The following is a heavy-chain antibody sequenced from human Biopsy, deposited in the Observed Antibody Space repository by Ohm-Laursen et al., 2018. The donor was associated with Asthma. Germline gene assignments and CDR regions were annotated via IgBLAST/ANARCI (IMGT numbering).Heavy chain of an antibody. CDR2: ISYDGRNK. D-gene: IGHD3-16*02. CDR3: ARDLHPTNHLGELSEGFDY. Sequence: SLRLSCAASGFTFSSYCMHWVRQAPGKGLEWVAVISYDGRNKYYADSVKGRFTISRDNSKNTLYLQMNSLRAEDTAVYYCARDLHPTNHLGELSEGFDYWGQGTLVTVSS. J-gene: IGHJ4*02. V-gene: IGHV3-30*19. CDR1: GFTFSSYC.